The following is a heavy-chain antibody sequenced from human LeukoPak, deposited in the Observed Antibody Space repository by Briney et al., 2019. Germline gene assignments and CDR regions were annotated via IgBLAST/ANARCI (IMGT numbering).Heavy chain of an antibody. CDR1: GFTFSSYW. CDR2: IKDDGSDK. CDR3: ADLGSRD. V-gene: IGHV3-7*01. J-gene: IGHJ4*02. Sequence: GGSLRLSCAASGFTFSSYWMTWVRQAPGKGLEWVATIKDDGSDKYYVDSVKGRFTISRDNAKKSLWLQMNSLGVEDTAMYYCADLGSRDWGQGTLVTVSS. D-gene: IGHD3-16*01.